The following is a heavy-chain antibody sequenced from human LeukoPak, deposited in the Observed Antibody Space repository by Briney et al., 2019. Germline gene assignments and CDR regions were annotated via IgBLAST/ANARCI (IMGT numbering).Heavy chain of an antibody. V-gene: IGHV3-74*01. Sequence: GGSLRLSCAATGFTFSYFWMHWFRQTPGKGLVWVSCINTDGSYSTYADSVKGRFTISRDNVRNTLYLQMNSLRAEDSAVYYCARDFDGPRASDYWGQGISVTVSS. J-gene: IGHJ4*02. CDR3: ARDFDGPRASDY. D-gene: IGHD4-17*01. CDR2: INTDGSYS. CDR1: GFTFSYFW.